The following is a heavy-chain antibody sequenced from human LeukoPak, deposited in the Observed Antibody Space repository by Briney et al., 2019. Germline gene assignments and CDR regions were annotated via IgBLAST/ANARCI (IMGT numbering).Heavy chain of an antibody. CDR3: ARDRYSGSYALYYYYGMDV. CDR2: IFPIFGTA. CDR1: GGTFSSYA. D-gene: IGHD1-26*01. Sequence: GASVKVSCKASGGTFSSYAISWVRQAPGQELEWMGGIFPIFGTANYAQKFQGRVTITADESTSTAYMELSSLRSEDTAVYYCARDRYSGSYALYYYYGMDVWGQGTTVTVSS. V-gene: IGHV1-69*01. J-gene: IGHJ6*02.